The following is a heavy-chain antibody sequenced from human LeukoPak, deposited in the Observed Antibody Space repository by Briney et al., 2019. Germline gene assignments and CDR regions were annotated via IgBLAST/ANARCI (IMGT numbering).Heavy chain of an antibody. CDR2: IIPIFGTA. Sequence: SVKVSCKASGYTFTSYGISWVRQAPGQGLEWMGGIIPIFGTANYAQKFQGRVTITADESTSTAYMELSSLRSEDTAVYYCARDTPRRGYSGYDYVWFDPWGQGTLVTVSS. V-gene: IGHV1-69*13. J-gene: IGHJ5*02. D-gene: IGHD5-12*01. CDR1: GYTFTSYG. CDR3: ARDTPRRGYSGYDYVWFDP.